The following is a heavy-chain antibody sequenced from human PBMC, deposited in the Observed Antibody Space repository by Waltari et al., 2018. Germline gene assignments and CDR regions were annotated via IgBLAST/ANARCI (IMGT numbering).Heavy chain of an antibody. V-gene: IGHV4-39*01. Sequence: HLQLQESGPGLVKPSGTLSLPCSVPGGSINSTAFSSGWIRQPPGKGLEWIATANDRRTTYFNPSLRGRVTISVDTSKRQFSLKLTSVTAADSAVYFCARTGTVVVIPEAKGAFHVWGRGTTVTVSS. CDR3: ARTGTVVVIPEAKGAFHV. D-gene: IGHD2-21*01. CDR1: GGSINSTAFS. CDR2: ANDRRTT. J-gene: IGHJ3*01.